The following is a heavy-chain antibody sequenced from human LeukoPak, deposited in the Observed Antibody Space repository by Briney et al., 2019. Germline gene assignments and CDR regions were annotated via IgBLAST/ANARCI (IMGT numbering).Heavy chain of an antibody. J-gene: IGHJ4*02. D-gene: IGHD2-2*01. CDR2: INPNSGGT. V-gene: IGHV1-2*02. CDR1: GGTFSSYA. CDR3: AREGSSIVVAFDY. Sequence: ASVKVSCKASGGTFSSYAISWVRQAPGQGLVWMGWINPNSGGTNYAQKFQGRVTMTRDTSISTAYMELSRLRSDDTAVYYCAREGSSIVVAFDYWGQGTLVTVSS.